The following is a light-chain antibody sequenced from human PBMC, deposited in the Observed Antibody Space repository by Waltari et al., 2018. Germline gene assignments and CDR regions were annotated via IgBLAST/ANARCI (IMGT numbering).Light chain of an antibody. CDR3: AAWDDSLTGFVA. CDR1: SSNFGDND. J-gene: IGLJ2*01. V-gene: IGLV1-47*01. Sequence: QSVLTQPPSASGPPGRRVTISGSGCSSNFGDNDGFWYQQYPGTAPQLLMYRTGQRSSGVPDRFSGSKSGTSASLAISGLRSEDEADYYCAAWDDSLTGFVAFGGGTKLTVL. CDR2: RTG.